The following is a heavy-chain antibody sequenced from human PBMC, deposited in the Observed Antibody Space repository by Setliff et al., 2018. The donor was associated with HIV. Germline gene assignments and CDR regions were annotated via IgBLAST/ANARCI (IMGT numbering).Heavy chain of an antibody. Sequence: SETLSLTCAVSGYSISSGYYWNWIRQPAGKGLEWIGRIYTSGSTNYNPSLKSRVTISVDTSKNQFSLKLSSVTAADTAVYYCARVSNVVVAATLAFDIWGQGTMVTVSS. CDR3: ARVSNVVVAATLAFDI. J-gene: IGHJ3*02. V-gene: IGHV4-61*02. CDR2: IYTSGST. CDR1: GYSISSGYY. D-gene: IGHD2-15*01.